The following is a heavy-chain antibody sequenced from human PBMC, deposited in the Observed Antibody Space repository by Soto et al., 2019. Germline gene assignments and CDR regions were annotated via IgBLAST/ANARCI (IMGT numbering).Heavy chain of an antibody. V-gene: IGHV1-69*01. Sequence: QEQLVQSGAEVKKPGSSVKVSCKASGGLFSSYPISWVRQVPGQGLAWMGGIIPVFQTAYYTQRFQGSVTITADESTNTAYMELSSLRSEDTAIYYCARGGSGYTWFNEFWGQGTLVTVSS. J-gene: IGHJ4*02. CDR1: GGLFSSYP. D-gene: IGHD3-22*01. CDR3: ARGGSGYTWFNEF. CDR2: IIPVFQTA.